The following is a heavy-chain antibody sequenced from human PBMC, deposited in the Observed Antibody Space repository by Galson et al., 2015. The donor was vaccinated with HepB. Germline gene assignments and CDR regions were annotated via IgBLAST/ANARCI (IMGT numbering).Heavy chain of an antibody. Sequence: SETLSLTCTVSGGSVSSANYYWSWIRQPPGKGLEWIGYIYYSGSTNYNPSLKSRVTISLDTSKNQFSLKLSSVTAADTAVYYCARGRSIWGYWGQGTLVTVSS. D-gene: IGHD2-2*01. V-gene: IGHV4-61*01. CDR2: IYYSGST. J-gene: IGHJ4*02. CDR3: ARGRSIWGY. CDR1: GGSVSSANYY.